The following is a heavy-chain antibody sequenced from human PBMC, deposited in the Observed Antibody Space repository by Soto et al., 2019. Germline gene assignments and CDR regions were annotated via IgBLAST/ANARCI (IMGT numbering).Heavy chain of an antibody. CDR1: GGTFSSYA. J-gene: IGHJ6*02. CDR3: ARDLAKGILADSHYYYYGMDV. Sequence: SSVKVSCKASGGTFSSYAISWVRQAPGQGLEWMGGIIPIFGTANYAQKFQGRVTITADKSTSTAYMELSSLRSEDTAVYYCARDLAKGILADSHYYYYGMDVWGQGTSVTVS. D-gene: IGHD6-13*01. CDR2: IIPIFGTA. V-gene: IGHV1-69*06.